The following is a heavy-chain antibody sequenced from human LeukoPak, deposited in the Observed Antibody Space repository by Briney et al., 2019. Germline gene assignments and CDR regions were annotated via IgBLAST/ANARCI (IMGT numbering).Heavy chain of an antibody. CDR2: IIPIFGTA. V-gene: IGHV1-69*13. Sequence: GASVKVSCKASGYTFTTYAMNWVRQAPGQGLEWMGGIIPIFGTANYAQKFQGRVTITADESTSTAYMELSSLRSEDTAVYYCQYYYDSSGQDYWGQGTLVTVSS. CDR3: QYYYDSSGQDY. CDR1: GYTFTTYA. D-gene: IGHD3-22*01. J-gene: IGHJ4*02.